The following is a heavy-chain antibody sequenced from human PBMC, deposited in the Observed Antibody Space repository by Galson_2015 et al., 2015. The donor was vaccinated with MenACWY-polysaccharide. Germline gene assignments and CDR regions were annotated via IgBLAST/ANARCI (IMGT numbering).Heavy chain of an antibody. J-gene: IGHJ1*01. CDR3: AKEAYQLLRYFQY. D-gene: IGHD2-2*01. V-gene: IGHV3-30*18. Sequence: SLRLSCAASGFTFNAYGMHWVRQAPGKGLEWVAHISFDGSKEDYADSVKGRFTISRDNSKNTVDLQMHSLRDEDTAVYYCAKEAYQLLRYFQYWGQGTLVTVSS. CDR1: GFTFNAYG. CDR2: ISFDGSKE.